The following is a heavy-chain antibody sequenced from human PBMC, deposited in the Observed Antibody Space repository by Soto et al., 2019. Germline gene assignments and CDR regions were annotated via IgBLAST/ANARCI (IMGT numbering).Heavy chain of an antibody. CDR1: GYSFTSYG. Sequence: QVQLVQSGAEVKKPGASVKVSCKASGYSFTSYGISWVRQAPGQGLAWMGWISAYNGNTNYAQKLQGRVTITTDTSTSTAYMELRRLRSDDTAVYYCARDNGFGESDVWGQETTVTVSS. V-gene: IGHV1-18*01. J-gene: IGHJ6*02. CDR3: ARDNGFGESDV. CDR2: ISAYNGNT. D-gene: IGHD3-10*01.